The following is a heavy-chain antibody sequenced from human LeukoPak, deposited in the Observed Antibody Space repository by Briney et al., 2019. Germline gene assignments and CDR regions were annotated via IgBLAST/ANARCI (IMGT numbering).Heavy chain of an antibody. D-gene: IGHD5-18*01. CDR3: ASGYSYGPIDY. V-gene: IGHV4-39*01. J-gene: IGHJ4*02. Sequence: SETLSLTCTVSDGSISSSSYYWGWIRQPPGRGLEWIGSIYYSGSTYYNPSLKSRVTISVDTSKNQFSLKLSSVTAADTAVYYCASGYSYGPIDYWGQGTLVTVSS. CDR2: IYYSGST. CDR1: DGSISSSSYY.